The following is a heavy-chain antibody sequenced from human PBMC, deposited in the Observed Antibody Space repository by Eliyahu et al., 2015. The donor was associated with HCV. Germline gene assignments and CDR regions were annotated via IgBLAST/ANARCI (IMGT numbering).Heavy chain of an antibody. Sequence: QVQLVESGGGVVQPGRSLRLSCAASGFTFSSXGMHWVRQAPGKGLEWVAVISYDGSNKYYADSVKGRFTISRDNSKNTLYLQMNSLRAEDTAVYYCAKDWDGYCSSTSCFSLGYWGQGTLVTVSS. CDR3: AKDWDGYCSSTSCFSLGY. D-gene: IGHD2-2*01. CDR1: GFTFSSXG. J-gene: IGHJ4*02. CDR2: ISYDGSNK. V-gene: IGHV3-30*18.